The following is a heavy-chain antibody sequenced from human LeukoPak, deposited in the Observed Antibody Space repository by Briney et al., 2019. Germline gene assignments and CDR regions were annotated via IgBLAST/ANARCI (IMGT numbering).Heavy chain of an antibody. CDR3: ARHSSGWSHYGY. CDR2: MNPNSGNT. CDR1: GYTFTSYD. Sequence: ASVKVSCKASGYTFTSYDINWVRQATGQGLEWMGWMNPNSGNTGYAQKFQGRVTMTRNTSISTAYMELSSLRSEDTAVYYCARHSSGWSHYGYWGQGTLVTVSS. D-gene: IGHD6-19*01. V-gene: IGHV1-8*01. J-gene: IGHJ4*02.